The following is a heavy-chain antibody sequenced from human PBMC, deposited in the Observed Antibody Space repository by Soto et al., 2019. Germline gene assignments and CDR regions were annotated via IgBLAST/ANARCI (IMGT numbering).Heavy chain of an antibody. Sequence: XASVKISCDGSGYSFTTYWLSWVRHMPGKGLEWMGRIDPSDSYTNYSPSFQGHVTISAEKSISTAYLEWSNLKASDPATYCCARRYRSSKPFWMEPRGQGTLVTV. V-gene: IGHV5-10-1*01. CDR2: IDPSDSYT. J-gene: IGHJ4*01. D-gene: IGHD6-13*01. CDR1: GYSFTTYW. CDR3: ARRYRSSKPFWMEP.